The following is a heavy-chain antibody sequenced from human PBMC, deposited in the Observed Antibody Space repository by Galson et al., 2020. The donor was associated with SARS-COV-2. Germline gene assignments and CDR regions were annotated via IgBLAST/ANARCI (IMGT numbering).Heavy chain of an antibody. CDR3: ARETLYYFDF. CDR2: ISRSSGTTI. Sequence: GGSLRLSCAASGFTFGSYEMNWVRQAPGKGLEWVSYISRSSGTTIYYADSVRGRFTISRDNAKNSLYLQMNTLRAEDTAVYYCARETLYYFDFWGQGSLVTVSS. CDR1: GFTFGSYE. J-gene: IGHJ4*02. V-gene: IGHV3-48*03.